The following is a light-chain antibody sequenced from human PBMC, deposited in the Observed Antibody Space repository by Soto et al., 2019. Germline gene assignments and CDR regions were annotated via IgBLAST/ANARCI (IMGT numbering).Light chain of an antibody. Sequence: QSALTQPASVFGSPGQSITISCTGTNSDVGAYNFVSWYQQHPGKAPKLMIYEVGIRPSGVSNRFSGSTSGSTASLTISGLQTEDEADYYCCSYVGASIYVFGTGTKVTVL. J-gene: IGLJ1*01. CDR2: EVG. CDR3: CSYVGASIYV. CDR1: NSDVGAYNF. V-gene: IGLV2-14*01.